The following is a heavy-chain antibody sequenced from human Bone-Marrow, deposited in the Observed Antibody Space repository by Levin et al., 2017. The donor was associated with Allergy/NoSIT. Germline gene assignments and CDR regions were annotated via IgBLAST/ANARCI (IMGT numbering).Heavy chain of an antibody. V-gene: IGHV3-21*01. CDR1: GFSFSRFS. D-gene: IGHD4-17*01. J-gene: IGHJ4*02. CDR2: ISSNSGYK. Sequence: AGGSLRLSCAASGFSFSRFSMHWVRQAPGKGLEWVASISSNSGYKYYANTVRGRFTISRDYSLYLQMDSLRGEDTGIYYCARRTGDYVRPFDLWGQGAVVTVTS. CDR3: ARRTGDYVRPFDL.